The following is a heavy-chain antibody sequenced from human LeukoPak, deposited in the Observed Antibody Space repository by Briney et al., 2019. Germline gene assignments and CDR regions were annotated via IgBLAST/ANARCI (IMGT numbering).Heavy chain of an antibody. CDR3: ARTSRSSSIDD. Sequence: GESLRLSCAAAGFTFSNYWTSWVRQAPRKGLEWVANINQGGSDKSYVDSVKGRFTISRDTAKNSPCMEMNSLRVEDTAMYYCARTSRSSSIDDWGQGTLVTVSS. J-gene: IGHJ4*02. V-gene: IGHV3-7*01. D-gene: IGHD2-15*01. CDR2: INQGGSDK. CDR1: GFTFSNYW.